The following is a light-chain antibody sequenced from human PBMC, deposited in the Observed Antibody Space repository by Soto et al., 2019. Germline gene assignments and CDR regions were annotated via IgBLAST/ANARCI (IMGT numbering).Light chain of an antibody. CDR3: QQYSVRPLT. Sequence: EIVMTQSPATLSVSPGERATLSCRASQNISSRYLAWYQQKPGQAPRLLISGASSRATGIPARFSGSGSEAEFALTISTLQSEDFAVYYCQQYSVRPLTFGGGTKVDIK. J-gene: IGKJ4*01. CDR2: GAS. V-gene: IGKV3D-15*01. CDR1: QNISSRY.